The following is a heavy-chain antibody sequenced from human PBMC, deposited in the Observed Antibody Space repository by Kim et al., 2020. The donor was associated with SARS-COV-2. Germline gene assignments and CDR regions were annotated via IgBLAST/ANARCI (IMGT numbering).Heavy chain of an antibody. Sequence: GGSLRLSCAASGFTFSSYGMHWVRQAPGKGLEWVAVIWYDGSNKYYADSVKGRFTISRDNSKNTLYLQMNSLRAEDTAVYYCAKDRRVRGVIITYLCDYWGQGTLVTVSS. D-gene: IGHD3-10*01. CDR1: GFTFSSYG. CDR3: AKDRRVRGVIITYLCDY. CDR2: IWYDGSNK. V-gene: IGHV3-33*06. J-gene: IGHJ4*02.